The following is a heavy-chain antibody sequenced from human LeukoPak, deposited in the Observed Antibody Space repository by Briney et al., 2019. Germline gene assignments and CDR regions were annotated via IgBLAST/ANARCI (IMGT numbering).Heavy chain of an antibody. CDR2: ISSSGGNT. CDR3: AKQGSYLDY. J-gene: IGHJ4*02. Sequence: GGSLRLSCAASGFTFSSYGMTWVRQAPGKGLEWVSDISSSGGNTYYADSVKGRFTISRDNSKNTLYLQMNSLRAEDTAVYYCAKQGSYLDYWGQGTLATVSS. V-gene: IGHV3-23*01. CDR1: GFTFSSYG. D-gene: IGHD3-10*01.